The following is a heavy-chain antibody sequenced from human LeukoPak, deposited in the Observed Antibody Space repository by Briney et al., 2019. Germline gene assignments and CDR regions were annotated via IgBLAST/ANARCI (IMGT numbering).Heavy chain of an antibody. CDR2: IYYSGST. Sequence: SETLSLTCTVSGGSISSYYWSWIRQPPGKGLEWIGYIYYSGSTNYNPSLKSRVTISVDTSKNQFSLKLSSVTAADTAVYYCARLGRAYYFDYWGQGTLVTVSS. J-gene: IGHJ4*02. D-gene: IGHD3-10*01. V-gene: IGHV4-59*01. CDR3: ARLGRAYYFDY. CDR1: GGSISSYY.